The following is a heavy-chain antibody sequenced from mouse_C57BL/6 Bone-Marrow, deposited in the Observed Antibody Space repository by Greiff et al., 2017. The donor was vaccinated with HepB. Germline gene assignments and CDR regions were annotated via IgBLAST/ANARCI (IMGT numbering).Heavy chain of an antibody. V-gene: IGHV1-74*01. CDR1: GYTFTSYW. D-gene: IGHD4-1*01. J-gene: IGHJ3*01. Sequence: QVQLQQPGAELVKPGASVKVSCKASGYTFTSYWMHWVKQRPGQGLEWIGRIHPSDSDTNYNQKFKGKAKLTVEKSSSTAYMQLSSLTSEDSAVYYCAILTGTSFAYWGQVTLVTVSA. CDR2: IHPSDSDT. CDR3: AILTGTSFAY.